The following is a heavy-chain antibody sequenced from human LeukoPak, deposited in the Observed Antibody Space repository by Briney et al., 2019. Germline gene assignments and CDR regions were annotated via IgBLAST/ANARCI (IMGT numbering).Heavy chain of an antibody. V-gene: IGHV5-51*01. J-gene: IGHJ3*02. CDR1: GYTFHSYW. Sequence: GESLKISCKGSGYTFHSYWIAWVRQMPGKGLEWMGIIYPGDSDTRYSPSFQGQVTILADKSISTAYLQWSSLKASDTAMYYCARPREEGTAMGLRAFDIWGQGTMVTVSS. D-gene: IGHD5-18*01. CDR3: ARPREEGTAMGLRAFDI. CDR2: IYPGDSDT.